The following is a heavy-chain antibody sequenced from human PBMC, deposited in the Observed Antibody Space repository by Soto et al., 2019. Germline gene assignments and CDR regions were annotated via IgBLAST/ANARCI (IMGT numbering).Heavy chain of an antibody. CDR1: GASIRSYY. V-gene: IGHV4-59*01. CDR3: ARDSWNSYYYYYGMDV. CDR2: IYYSGST. J-gene: IGHJ6*02. Sequence: QVQLQESGPGLVKPSETLSLTCTVSGASIRSYYWSWIRQPPGKGLEWIGYIYYSGSTNYNPSLKSRVTISLDTSKSEISLKLSSVTAADTAVYYCARDSWNSYYYYYGMDVWGQGTTVTVSS. D-gene: IGHD1-7*01.